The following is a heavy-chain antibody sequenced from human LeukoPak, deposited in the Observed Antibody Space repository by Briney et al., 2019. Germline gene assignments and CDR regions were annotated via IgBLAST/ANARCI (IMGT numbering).Heavy chain of an antibody. CDR1: GGSFSGYF. D-gene: IGHD3-16*01. CDR3: AREISWARGAFDI. CDR2: INHRGRS. J-gene: IGHJ3*02. Sequence: SGPLSLTCAVYGGSFSGYFWSWIRPPPGKGPNWIGEINHRGRSSYNSSLKSRGTISVDRSKNQLSLKLSSVTAAETAVYYCAREISWARGAFDIWGQGTKVTVSS. V-gene: IGHV4-34*01.